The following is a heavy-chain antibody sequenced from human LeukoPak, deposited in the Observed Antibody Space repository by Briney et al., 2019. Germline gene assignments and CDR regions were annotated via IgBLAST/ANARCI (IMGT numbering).Heavy chain of an antibody. CDR1: GGSISSGSYY. CDR2: IYTSGST. CDR3: VSGGYCSSTSCSYYFDH. V-gene: IGHV4-61*02. D-gene: IGHD2-2*03. Sequence: SETLSLTCTVSGGSISSGSYYWSWIRQPAGKGLEWIGRIYTSGSTNYNPSLKSRVTISVDTSKNQFSLKLSSVTAADTAVYYCVSGGYCSSTSCSYYFDHWGQGTLVTVSS. J-gene: IGHJ4*02.